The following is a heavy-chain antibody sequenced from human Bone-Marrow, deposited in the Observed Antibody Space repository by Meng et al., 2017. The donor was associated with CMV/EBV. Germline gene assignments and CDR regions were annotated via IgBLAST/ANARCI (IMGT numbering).Heavy chain of an antibody. J-gene: IGHJ6*02. CDR2: IGRRAASYAT. Sequence: GGSRRLSCAASGLTFSDSTIHWVRPASGKGLEWVGRIGRRAASYATGYAESVKGRFSISREDSENTAQLQMDSLKTEDTAVYYCSTSDRTLRATDYGMDVWGQGTTVTVSS. V-gene: IGHV3-73*01. D-gene: IGHD3-3*01. CDR3: STSDRTLRATDYGMDV. CDR1: GLTFSDST.